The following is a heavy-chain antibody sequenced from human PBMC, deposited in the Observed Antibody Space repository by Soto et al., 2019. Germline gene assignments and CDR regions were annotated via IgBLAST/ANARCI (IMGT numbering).Heavy chain of an antibody. CDR2: INQDGSER. V-gene: IGHV3-7*01. Sequence: EVQLVESGGGLVQPGWSLRLPCAASGFTFSTYWMTWVRQPPGKGLEWVASINQDGSERYYVDSVRGRFTISRDNAKNSIYLQMNRLRAEDTAVYYCVCGGNFFVYWGQGTLVTVSP. J-gene: IGHJ4*02. CDR1: GFTFSTYW. CDR3: VCGGNFFVY. D-gene: IGHD3-16*01.